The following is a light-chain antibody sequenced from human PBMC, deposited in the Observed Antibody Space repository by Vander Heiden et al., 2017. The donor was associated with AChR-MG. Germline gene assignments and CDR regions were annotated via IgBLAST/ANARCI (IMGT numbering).Light chain of an antibody. CDR2: QDS. Sequence: SYALTQPPPVPVSPGPTASITCSGGSLGDTYACWYQQKPGQSPVLVIYQDSKRTSGIPERFSGSNSGNTATLTISGTQAMDEADYYCQAWDSRIDVVFGGGTKLTVL. J-gene: IGLJ2*01. V-gene: IGLV3-1*01. CDR3: QAWDSRIDVV. CDR1: SLGDTY.